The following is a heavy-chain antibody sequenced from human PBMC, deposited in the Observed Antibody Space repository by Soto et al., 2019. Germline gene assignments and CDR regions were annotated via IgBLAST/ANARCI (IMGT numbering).Heavy chain of an antibody. Sequence: QVQLVQSGAEVKKPGTSVKVSCKASGYTFTSNGISWVRQAPGQGLEWMGWISTYNDNTNYAQKLECRVTMTRDTSTSIAYMELRDLRSDDTAVYYCARDGYSDYGYWAQGSLVTVSS. CDR1: GYTFTSNG. V-gene: IGHV1-18*01. J-gene: IGHJ4*02. CDR2: ISTYNDNT. D-gene: IGHD5-18*01. CDR3: ARDGYSDYGY.